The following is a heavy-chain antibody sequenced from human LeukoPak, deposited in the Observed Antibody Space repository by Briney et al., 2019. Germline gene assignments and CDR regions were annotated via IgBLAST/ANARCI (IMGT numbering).Heavy chain of an antibody. CDR3: ARESIVVVPAAIGDYYYYYGMDV. Sequence: SETLSLTCTVSGGSISSYYWSWIRQPAGKGLEWIGRIYTSGSTNYNPSLKSRVTMSVDTSNNQFSLKLSSVTAADTAVYYCARESIVVVPAAIGDYYYYYGMDVWGQGTTVTVSS. CDR1: GGSISSYY. D-gene: IGHD2-2*02. CDR2: IYTSGST. J-gene: IGHJ6*02. V-gene: IGHV4-4*07.